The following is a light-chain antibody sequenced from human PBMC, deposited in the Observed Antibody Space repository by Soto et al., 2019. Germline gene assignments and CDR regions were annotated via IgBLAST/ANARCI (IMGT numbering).Light chain of an antibody. CDR2: TTP. J-gene: IGKJ2*01. Sequence: DIQMTQSPSTLSASVGDRVTISCRASQSIDRWLAWYQQMPGKAPHLLIYTTPSLEGGVLSRFSGSGSGTEFTLTISGLQPDDFATSYCQQYKAYPYTFAQGTKVEV. CDR3: QQYKAYPYT. V-gene: IGKV1-5*03. CDR1: QSIDRW.